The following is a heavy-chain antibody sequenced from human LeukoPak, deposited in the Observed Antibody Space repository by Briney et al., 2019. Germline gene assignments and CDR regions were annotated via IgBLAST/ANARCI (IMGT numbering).Heavy chain of an antibody. CDR3: AKPWFRSWQQLFDY. CDR2: ISYDGSNK. J-gene: IGHJ4*02. CDR1: GFTFSNYG. D-gene: IGHD6-13*01. V-gene: IGHV3-30*18. Sequence: GGSLRLSCAASGFTFSNYGMHWVRQAPGKGLEWVAVISYDGSNKYYADSVKGRFTISRDNSKNTLYLQMNSLSAEDTAVYYCAKPWFRSWQQLFDYWGQGTLVTVSS.